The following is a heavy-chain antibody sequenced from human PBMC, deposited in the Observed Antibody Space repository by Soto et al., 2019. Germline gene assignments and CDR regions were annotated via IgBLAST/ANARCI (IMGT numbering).Heavy chain of an antibody. CDR3: TTESGDFWSGPYYYYGMDV. Sequence: PGGSLRLSCGTFGFSFREYGMHWVRQAPGKGLEWVAGIWHDGTNRNYIDSVKGRFTISRDNSKNTLYLQMNSLRAEDTAVYYCTTESGDFWSGPYYYYGMDVWGQGTTVTVSS. V-gene: IGHV3-33*01. J-gene: IGHJ6*02. CDR2: IWHDGTNR. D-gene: IGHD3-3*01. CDR1: GFSFREYG.